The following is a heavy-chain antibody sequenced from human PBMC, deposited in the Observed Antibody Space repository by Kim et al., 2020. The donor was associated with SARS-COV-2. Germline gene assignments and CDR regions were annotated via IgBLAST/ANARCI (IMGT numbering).Heavy chain of an antibody. CDR1: GFTFSSYS. V-gene: IGHV3-21*01. CDR3: ARCSTGDIEGPHYYDSSGYPYYYGMDV. J-gene: IGHJ6*02. D-gene: IGHD3-22*01. Sequence: GGSLRLSCAASGFTFSSYSMNWVRQAPGKGLEWVSSISSSSSYIYYADSVKGRFTISRDNAKNSLYLQMNSLRAEDTAVYYCARCSTGDIEGPHYYDSSGYPYYYGMDVWGQGTTVTVSS. CDR2: ISSSSSYI.